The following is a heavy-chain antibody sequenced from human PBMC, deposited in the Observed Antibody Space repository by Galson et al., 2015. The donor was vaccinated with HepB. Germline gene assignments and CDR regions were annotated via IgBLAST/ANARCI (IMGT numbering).Heavy chain of an antibody. D-gene: IGHD1-7*01. CDR2: MNSDGSNI. V-gene: IGHV3-74*01. CDR1: GFTFSSYW. J-gene: IGHJ3*02. Sequence: SLRLSCAASGFTFSSYWMHWVRRAPGKGLVWVSRMNSDGSNINYADSVKGRFTISRDNAKNTLFLQMDSLRAEDTAMYYCARDDRITGTTYDIWGQGTMVTVSS. CDR3: ARDDRITGTTYDI.